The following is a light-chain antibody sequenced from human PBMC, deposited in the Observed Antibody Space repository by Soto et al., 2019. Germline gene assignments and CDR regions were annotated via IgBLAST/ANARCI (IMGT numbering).Light chain of an antibody. CDR1: QRVRGN. V-gene: IGKV3-15*01. CDR2: DAF. CDR3: QQYNKSTAST. J-gene: IGKJ1*01. Sequence: EILMTQSPVTLSLAPGERGTLCCMASQRVRGNLAWYHQKPVQAPRLLMYDAFTSATGIPARFTRTGPWTEFTLTITSTQSYDFARYYCQQYNKSTASTFGQATKVDIK.